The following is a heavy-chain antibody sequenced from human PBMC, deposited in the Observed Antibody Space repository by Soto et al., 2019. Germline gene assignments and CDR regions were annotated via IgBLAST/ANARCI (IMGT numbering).Heavy chain of an antibody. D-gene: IGHD2-15*01. CDR1: GGAFSSYA. J-gene: IGHJ4*02. CDR3: ARSPMGCSGGSCYSYGDY. V-gene: IGHV1-69*13. CDR2: IIPIFGTA. Sequence: GASVKVSCKASGGAFSSYAISWVRQAPGQGLEWMGGIIPIFGTANYAQKFQGRVTITADESTSTAYMELSSLRSEDTAVYYCARSPMGCSGGSCYSYGDYWGQGTLVTVSS.